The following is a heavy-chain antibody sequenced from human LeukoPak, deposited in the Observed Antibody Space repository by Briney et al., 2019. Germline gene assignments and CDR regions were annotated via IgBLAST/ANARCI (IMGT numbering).Heavy chain of an antibody. CDR3: AKLSIYNCGMDV. J-gene: IGHJ6*02. Sequence: GGSLRLSCAASGFTFSSYAMSWVRQAPGKGLEWVSAISGSGGSTYYADSVKGRFTISRDNSKSTLYLQMNSLRAEDTAVYYCAKLSIYNCGMDVWGQGTTVTVSS. V-gene: IGHV3-23*01. CDR2: ISGSGGST. CDR1: GFTFSSYA. D-gene: IGHD6-6*01.